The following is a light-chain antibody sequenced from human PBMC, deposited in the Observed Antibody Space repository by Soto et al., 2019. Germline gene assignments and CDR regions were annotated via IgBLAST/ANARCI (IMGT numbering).Light chain of an antibody. V-gene: IGKV1-27*01. CDR2: TAS. Sequence: DIQMTQSPSSLSASVGDRVTIACRASQGISNYLAWYQQKPGKVPKLLICTASTLQPGVPSRFSGSGSGTDFTLTISSLQPEDVATYYCQNYNIAPQLTFGGGTKVEI. J-gene: IGKJ4*01. CDR1: QGISNY. CDR3: QNYNIAPQLT.